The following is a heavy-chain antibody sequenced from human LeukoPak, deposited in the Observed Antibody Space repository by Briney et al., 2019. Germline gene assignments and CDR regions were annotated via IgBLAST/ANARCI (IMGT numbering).Heavy chain of an antibody. CDR1: GYTLTELS. D-gene: IGHD3-10*01. V-gene: IGHV1-24*01. CDR3: ATDLTKYGSGSPEADY. Sequence: ASVKISCKVSGYTLTELSMHWVRQAPGKGLEWMGGFDPEDGETIYAQKFQGRVTMTEDTSTDTAYMELSSLRSEDTAVYYCATDLTKYGSGSPEADYWGQGTLVTVSS. CDR2: FDPEDGET. J-gene: IGHJ4*02.